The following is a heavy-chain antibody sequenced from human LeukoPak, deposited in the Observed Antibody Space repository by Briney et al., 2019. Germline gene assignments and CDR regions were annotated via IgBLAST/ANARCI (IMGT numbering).Heavy chain of an antibody. CDR3: ARRAPTRYFDY. CDR2: INNGGSTT. V-gene: IGHV3-74*01. J-gene: IGHJ4*02. CDR1: GFTFSSYW. D-gene: IGHD5-24*01. Sequence: GGSLRLSCAASGFTFSSYWMHWVRQAPGRGLVWVSAINNGGSTTAYADSVKGRFTISRDNAKNTLYLQMNSLRAEDTAVYYCARRAPTRYFDYWGQGTLVTVSS.